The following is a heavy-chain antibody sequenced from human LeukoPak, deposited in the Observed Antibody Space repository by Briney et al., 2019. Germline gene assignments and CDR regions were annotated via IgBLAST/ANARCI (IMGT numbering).Heavy chain of an antibody. CDR3: ARHRCSGGSCYEFDY. J-gene: IGHJ4*02. CDR1: GGSNSSYY. CDR2: IYYSGST. Sequence: PSETLSLTCTVSGGSNSSYYWSWIRQPPGKGLEWIGYIYYSGSTNYNPSLKSRVTTSVDTSKNQFSLKLSSVTAADTAVYYCARHRCSGGSCYEFDYWGQGTLVTVSS. D-gene: IGHD2-15*01. V-gene: IGHV4-59*08.